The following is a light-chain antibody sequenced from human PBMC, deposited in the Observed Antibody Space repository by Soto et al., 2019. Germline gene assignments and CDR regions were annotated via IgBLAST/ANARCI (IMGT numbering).Light chain of an antibody. J-gene: IGKJ4*01. V-gene: IGKV3-15*01. CDR2: GAS. CDR3: QQYNNWPLT. Sequence: EIVMTQSPATLSVSPGERATLSCRASQSVRSNLAWYQQKPGQAPGLLIYGASTRATGIPARFSGSRSGTEFTLTLRSLQSEDFAVYYCQQYNNWPLTLGGGTKVEIK. CDR1: QSVRSN.